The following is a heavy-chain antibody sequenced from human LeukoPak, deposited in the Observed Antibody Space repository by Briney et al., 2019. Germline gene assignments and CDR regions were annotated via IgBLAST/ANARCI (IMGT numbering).Heavy chain of an antibody. CDR1: GYTFTTYY. J-gene: IGHJ4*02. D-gene: IGHD1-26*01. CDR3: ARDPSGSWQWFDY. CDR2: INPSGGST. Sequence: ASVKVSCKASGYTFTTYYMHWVRHAPGQGLEWMGVINPSGGSTSYAQEYYGRVTMTRDTSTSTVYMELSSMRSDDTAVYYCARDPSGSWQWFDYWGQGTLVTASS. V-gene: IGHV1-46*01.